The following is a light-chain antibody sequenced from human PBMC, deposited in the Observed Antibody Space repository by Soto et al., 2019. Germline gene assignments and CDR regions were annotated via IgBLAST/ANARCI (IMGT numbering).Light chain of an antibody. Sequence: EIVLTQSPGTLSLSPGETATLSCRASQTVNSDYLAWFQQRPGQAPRLLIFATSRRATDIPDRFSGSGSGTEFTLSISSLQSEDFAVYYCQQYNNWPRAFGQGAKVEIK. J-gene: IGKJ1*01. CDR3: QQYNNWPRA. V-gene: IGKV3-20*01. CDR1: QTVNSDY. CDR2: ATS.